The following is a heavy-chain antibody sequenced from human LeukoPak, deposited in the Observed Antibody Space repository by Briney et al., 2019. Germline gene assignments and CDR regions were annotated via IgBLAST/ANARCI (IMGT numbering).Heavy chain of an antibody. Sequence: SSETLSLTCAVSGYSISSGYYWGWIRPPPGKGLEWIGNIYHSGSTYYNPSLRSRVTISVDTSKNQFSLKLSSVTAADTAVYYCARSWDYYYDSSGYYYFPGDWGQGTLVTVSS. V-gene: IGHV4-38-2*01. CDR2: IYHSGST. J-gene: IGHJ4*02. D-gene: IGHD3-22*01. CDR1: GYSISSGYY. CDR3: ARSWDYYYDSSGYYYFPGD.